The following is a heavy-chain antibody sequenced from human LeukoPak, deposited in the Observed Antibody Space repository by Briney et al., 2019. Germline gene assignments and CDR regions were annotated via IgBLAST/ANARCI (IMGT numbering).Heavy chain of an antibody. CDR1: GFSLSTSGVG. CDR2: IYWNDDK. J-gene: IGHJ3*02. V-gene: IGHV2-5*01. CDR3: AHRRPHLKKGRDGYNLNAFDI. Sequence: SGPTLVNPTQTLTLTCTFSGFSLSTSGVGVGWIRQPPGKALEWLALIYWNDDKRYSPPLKSRLTITKDTSKNQVVLTMTNMDPVDTATYYCAHRRPHLKKGRDGYNLNAFDIWGQGTMVTVSS. D-gene: IGHD5-24*01.